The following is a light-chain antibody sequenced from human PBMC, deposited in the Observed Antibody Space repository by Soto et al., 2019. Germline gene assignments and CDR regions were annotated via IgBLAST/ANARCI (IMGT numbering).Light chain of an antibody. Sequence: DIQMTQSPSTLSASVGDRVTITCRASQSVSSWLAWYQQKPGKAPNLLIYRASNLESGVPSRFSGSGSGTEFTLTISRLQPDDFATYCCQQYNSYSVTFGQGTKVEIK. CDR2: RAS. V-gene: IGKV1-5*03. CDR3: QQYNSYSVT. J-gene: IGKJ1*01. CDR1: QSVSSW.